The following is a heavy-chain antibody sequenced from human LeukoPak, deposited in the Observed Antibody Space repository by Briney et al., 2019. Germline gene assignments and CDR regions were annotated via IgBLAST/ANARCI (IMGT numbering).Heavy chain of an antibody. CDR2: ISSSGSTI. V-gene: IGHV3-48*03. CDR1: GFTFSSYE. CDR3: AREIRDGERVVGATHPAFDI. Sequence: PGGSLRLSCAASGFTFSSYEMNWVRQAPRKGLEWVSYISSSGSTIYYADSVKGRFTISRDNAKNSLYLQMNSLRAEDTAVYYCAREIRDGERVVGATHPAFDIWGQGTMVTVSS. D-gene: IGHD1-26*01. J-gene: IGHJ3*02.